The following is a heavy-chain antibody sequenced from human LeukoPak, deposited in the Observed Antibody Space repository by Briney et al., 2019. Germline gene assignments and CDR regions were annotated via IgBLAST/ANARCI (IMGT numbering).Heavy chain of an antibody. CDR3: AVPQYSSGWYFDY. CDR1: GYTFTGYY. Sequence: GASVNVSCKASGYTFTGYYMHWVRQAPGQGLEWMGQINPNSGGTNYAQKFQGRVTMTRDTSISTAYMELSRLRSDDTAVYYCAVPQYSSGWYFDYWGQGTLVTVSS. V-gene: IGHV1-2*06. J-gene: IGHJ4*02. CDR2: INPNSGGT. D-gene: IGHD6-19*01.